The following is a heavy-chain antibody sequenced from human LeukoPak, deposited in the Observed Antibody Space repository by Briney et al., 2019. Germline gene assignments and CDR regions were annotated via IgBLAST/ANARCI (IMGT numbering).Heavy chain of an antibody. CDR2: ISTYNGNT. Sequence: GASVKVSCKASGYTFTTYGISWVRQAPGQGLEWMGWISTYNGNTNYAQKLQGRVTMTTDTSTSTAYMELRSLRSDDTAVYYCARVQYSSGWSPIYYYYYMDVWGKGTTVTISS. V-gene: IGHV1-18*01. CDR1: GYTFTTYG. D-gene: IGHD6-19*01. J-gene: IGHJ6*03. CDR3: ARVQYSSGWSPIYYYYYMDV.